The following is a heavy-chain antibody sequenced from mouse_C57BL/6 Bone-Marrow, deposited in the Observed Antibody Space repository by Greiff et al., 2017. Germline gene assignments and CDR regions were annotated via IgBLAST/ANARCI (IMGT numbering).Heavy chain of an antibody. CDR2: IYPGDGDT. CDR3: AGGGYYLYYAMDY. D-gene: IGHD2-3*01. CDR1: GYAFSSSW. Sequence: QVQLQQSGPELVKPGASVKISCKASGYAFSSSWMNWVKQRPGKGLEWIGRIYPGDGDTNYNGKFKGKATLTADKSSSTAYMQLSSLTSEDSAVYFCAGGGYYLYYAMDYWGQGTSVTVSS. V-gene: IGHV1-82*01. J-gene: IGHJ4*01.